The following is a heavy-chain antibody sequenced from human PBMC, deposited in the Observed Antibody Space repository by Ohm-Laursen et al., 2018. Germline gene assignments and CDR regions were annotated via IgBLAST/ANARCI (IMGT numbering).Heavy chain of an antibody. J-gene: IGHJ4*02. V-gene: IGHV3-15*01. CDR1: GFTFSNAW. CDR2: IKSKTDGGTT. D-gene: IGHD5-18*01. CDR3: ATYNYGSLHYFGY. Sequence: SLRLSCSASGFTFSNAWMSWVRQAPGKGLEWVGRIKSKTDGGTTDYAAPVKGRFTISRDDSKNTLYLQMNSLKTEDTAVYYCATYNYGSLHYFGYWGQGTLVTVSS.